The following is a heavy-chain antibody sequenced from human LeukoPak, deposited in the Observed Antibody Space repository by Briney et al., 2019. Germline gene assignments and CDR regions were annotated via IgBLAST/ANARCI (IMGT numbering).Heavy chain of an antibody. CDR3: ARHDTSGYYYPY. V-gene: IGHV4-39*01. CDR1: GGSISSSNYY. CDR2: ISYSGGT. Sequence: PSETLSLTCTVSGGSISSSNYYWGWTRQPPGKGLEWFGSISYSGGTSYNPSLRSRVTISADTSKNQFSLKLSSVTAADTAVYYCARHDTSGYYYPYWGQGTLVTVSS. J-gene: IGHJ4*02. D-gene: IGHD3-22*01.